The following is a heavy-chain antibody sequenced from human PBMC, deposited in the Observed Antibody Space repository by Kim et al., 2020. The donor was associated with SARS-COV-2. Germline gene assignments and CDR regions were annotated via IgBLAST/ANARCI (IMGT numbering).Heavy chain of an antibody. CDR1: GGSISSYY. D-gene: IGHD6-13*01. J-gene: IGHJ4*02. V-gene: IGHV4-59*08. Sequence: SETLSLTCTVSGGSISSYYWSWIRQPPGKGLEWIGYIYYSGSTNYNPSLKSRVTISVDTSKNQFSLKLSSVTAADTAVYYCASVKGGSWYYFDYWGQGTL. CDR2: IYYSGST. CDR3: ASVKGGSWYYFDY.